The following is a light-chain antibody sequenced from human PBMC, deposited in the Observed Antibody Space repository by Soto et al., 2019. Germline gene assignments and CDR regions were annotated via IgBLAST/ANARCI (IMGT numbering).Light chain of an antibody. CDR3: QQYNSYSSGT. V-gene: IGKV1-5*03. J-gene: IGKJ1*01. Sequence: DIQMTQSPSTLSASVGDRVTITCRASQSISSWLAWYQQKPGKAPKLLIYKASSLESGVPSRFSGSGSGTEFTLTISSLQPDDFATYYCQQYNSYSSGTF. CDR1: QSISSW. CDR2: KAS.